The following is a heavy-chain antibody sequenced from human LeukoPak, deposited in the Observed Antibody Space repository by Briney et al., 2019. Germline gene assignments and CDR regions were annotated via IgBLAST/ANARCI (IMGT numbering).Heavy chain of an antibody. D-gene: IGHD1-20*01. Sequence: PSETLSLTCTVSGDSISSSYWNWIRQTPGKGLEWIGYISASGNTNYNPSLKGRIIISVDMSKNQFSLKLSSVTAADTAVYYCARLIPGTTGLRKNYFDYWGQGTLVTVSS. CDR2: ISASGNT. V-gene: IGHV4-4*09. CDR1: GDSISSSY. J-gene: IGHJ4*02. CDR3: ARLIPGTTGLRKNYFDY.